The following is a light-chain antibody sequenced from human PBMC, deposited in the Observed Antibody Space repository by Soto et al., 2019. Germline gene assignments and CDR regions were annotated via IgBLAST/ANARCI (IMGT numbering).Light chain of an antibody. CDR3: QRSGSSVT. V-gene: IGKV3D-15*01. CDR1: QSVSSN. CDR2: DAS. Sequence: EIVMTQSPATLSVSPGERATLSCRASQSVSSNLAWYQQKPGQAPRLLIYDASTRATGVPDRFSGSGFGTDFTLTISSLEPEDFAVYYCQRSGSSVTFGQGTRLEIK. J-gene: IGKJ5*01.